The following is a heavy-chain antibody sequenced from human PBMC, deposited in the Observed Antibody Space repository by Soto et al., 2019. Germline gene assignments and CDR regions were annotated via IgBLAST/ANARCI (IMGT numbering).Heavy chain of an antibody. CDR2: IYPGDSDI. J-gene: IGHJ4*02. CDR3: ARQWGRATYAFTDFDL. CDR1: GFHFPAYW. D-gene: IGHD2-2*01. Sequence: PGESLKISCQASGFHFPAYWIGWVRQKPGKGLEYMGLIYPGDSDIRYSPSFQGQVTISADKSTSTAFLQWSSLKASDTAIYYCARQWGRATYAFTDFDLWGQGTLVTAPQ. V-gene: IGHV5-51*01.